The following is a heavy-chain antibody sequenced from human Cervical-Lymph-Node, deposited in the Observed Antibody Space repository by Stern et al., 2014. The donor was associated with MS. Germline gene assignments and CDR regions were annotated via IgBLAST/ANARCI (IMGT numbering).Heavy chain of an antibody. CDR2: IIPIFGTA. J-gene: IGHJ6*02. V-gene: IGHV1-69*01. Sequence: VQLEESGAEVKKPGSSVKVSCKASGGSFSSYPIIWVRQAPGQGLEWMGGIIPIFGTANYAQRFQGRVTITADESTSTAYMELSSLRSEDTAVYYCASPVTLTVGAMDVWGQGTTVTVSS. CDR1: GGSFSSYP. D-gene: IGHD4-17*01. CDR3: ASPVTLTVGAMDV.